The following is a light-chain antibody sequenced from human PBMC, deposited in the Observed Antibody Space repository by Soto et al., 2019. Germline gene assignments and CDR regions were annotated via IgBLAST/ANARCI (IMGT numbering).Light chain of an antibody. Sequence: EIVMTQSPATLSVSQGERATLSCRASESVYSNLAWYQQKPGQAPTLLIFAASTRATGIPARFSGSRSGTEFTLTISSLQSEDFAVYYCQQYAKWPLTFGGGTKVEVK. J-gene: IGKJ4*01. V-gene: IGKV3-15*01. CDR1: ESVYSN. CDR2: AAS. CDR3: QQYAKWPLT.